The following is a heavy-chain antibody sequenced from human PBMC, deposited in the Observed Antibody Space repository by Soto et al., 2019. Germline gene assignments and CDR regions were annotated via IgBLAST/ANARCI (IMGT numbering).Heavy chain of an antibody. Sequence: GESLKTSRKGSGYSFNNYWIALVRQLPGKGLEWVVIIYPGDSDTRYSPSFQGQVTISADKSNSIVYLQWSRLKAPDTAMYYCAGHNIGSGWNGGASTGPLKVYYYGMDVWGQGTTVTVSS. CDR3: AGHNIGSGWNGGASTGPLKVYYYGMDV. CDR1: GYSFNNYW. CDR2: IYPGDSDT. V-gene: IGHV5-51*01. J-gene: IGHJ6*02. D-gene: IGHD6-19*01.